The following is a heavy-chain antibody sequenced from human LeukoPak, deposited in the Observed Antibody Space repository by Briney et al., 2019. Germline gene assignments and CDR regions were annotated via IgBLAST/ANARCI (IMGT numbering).Heavy chain of an antibody. CDR1: GYSFTGYY. CDR3: ASGTVGAAGHD. D-gene: IGHD1-26*01. V-gene: IGHV1-2*02. J-gene: IGHJ4*02. Sequence: ASMKVSCKASGYSFTGYYMHWVRQAPGQGLEWMGCINPSSGDTNYAQKFQGRVNMTRDTSISTAYMELSRLRSDDTAVYYCASGTVGAAGHDWGQGTLVIVSS. CDR2: INPSSGDT.